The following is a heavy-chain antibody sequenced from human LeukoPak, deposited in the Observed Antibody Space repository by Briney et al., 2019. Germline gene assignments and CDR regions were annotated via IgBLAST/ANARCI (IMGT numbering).Heavy chain of an antibody. D-gene: IGHD5-18*01. CDR1: GYSFPSYW. CDR3: ARLGTAVVARYFDY. J-gene: IGHJ4*02. V-gene: IGHV5-51*01. Sequence: GEPLKISCKGSGYSFPSYWIAWVRQMPGKGLEWVGSIYPGDSDTRYSPSFQGQVTISADKSISTSYLQWSGLKASDTAIYYCARLGTAVVARYFDYWGQGTQVTVSS. CDR2: IYPGDSDT.